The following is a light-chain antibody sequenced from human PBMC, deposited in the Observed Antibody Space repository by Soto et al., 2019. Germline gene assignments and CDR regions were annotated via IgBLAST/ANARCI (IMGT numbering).Light chain of an antibody. V-gene: IGLV4-69*01. CDR1: SGHSSYA. Sequence: QSVLTQSPSASASLGASVKLTCTLSSGHSSYAIAWHHQQPEKGPRYLMKLNSDGSHSKGDGIPDRFSGSSSGAERYLTISSLQSEDEADYYCQTWGTAIQLFGGGTKLTVL. CDR2: LNSDGSH. CDR3: QTWGTAIQL. J-gene: IGLJ3*02.